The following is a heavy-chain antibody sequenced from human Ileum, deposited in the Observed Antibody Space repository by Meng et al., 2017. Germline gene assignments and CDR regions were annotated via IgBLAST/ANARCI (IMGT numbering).Heavy chain of an antibody. CDR3: GADY. V-gene: IGHV3-21*01. J-gene: IGHJ4*02. CDR2: ISGDGSFV. Sequence: VQLMDSAGGLVQPGGSLRLSCVVPGFPLGAYGIDWVRRAPGKGLEWVSSISGDGSFVDYSGSVKGRFTVSRDNAKNSLYLEMNRLRADDSAVYYCGADYWGQGTLVTVSS. CDR1: GFPLGAYG.